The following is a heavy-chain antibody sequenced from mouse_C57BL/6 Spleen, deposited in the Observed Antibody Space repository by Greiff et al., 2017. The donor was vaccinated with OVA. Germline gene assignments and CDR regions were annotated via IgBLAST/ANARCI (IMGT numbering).Heavy chain of an antibody. D-gene: IGHD1-1*01. CDR3: TGLLLRLYAMDY. CDR1: GFTFSSYA. CDR2: ISSGGDYI. J-gene: IGHJ4*01. V-gene: IGHV5-9-1*02. Sequence: EVMLVESGEGLVKPGGSLKLSCAASGFTFSSYAMSWVRQTPEKRLEWVAYISSGGDYIYYADTVKGRFTISRDNARNTLYLQMSSLKSEDTAMYYCTGLLLRLYAMDYWGQGTSVTVSS.